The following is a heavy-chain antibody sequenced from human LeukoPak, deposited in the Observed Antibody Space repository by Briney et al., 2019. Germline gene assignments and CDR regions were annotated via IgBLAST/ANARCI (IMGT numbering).Heavy chain of an antibody. V-gene: IGHV4-4*07. J-gene: IGHJ5*02. CDR1: GDSISSYY. Sequence: SGTLSLTCTVSGDSISSYYWSWIRQPAGKGLEWIGRMYVSGSTNYNPSLKSRVTMSVDTSKNQFSLKMTSVTAADTAFYYCARDMVRGVKAYLSWFDPWGQGILVTVST. CDR2: MYVSGST. CDR3: ARDMVRGVKAYLSWFDP. D-gene: IGHD3-10*01.